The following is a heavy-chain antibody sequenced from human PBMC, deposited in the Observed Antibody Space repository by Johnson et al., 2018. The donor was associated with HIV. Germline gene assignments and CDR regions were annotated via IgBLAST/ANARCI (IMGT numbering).Heavy chain of an antibody. V-gene: IGHV3-13*01. CDR3: ARAVCRGGSCYSHDAFDI. Sequence: EVQLVESGGGLKQPGGSLRLSCAASGFTFSSYDMHCVRQATGKGQEWVSNICTAGDTYYPGSVTGRMTVYREDAKNSFYLQMNSLRAGDPALYYCARAVCRGGSCYSHDAFDIWGQGTIVTVSS. J-gene: IGHJ3*02. CDR2: ICTAGDT. D-gene: IGHD2-15*01. CDR1: GFTFSSYD.